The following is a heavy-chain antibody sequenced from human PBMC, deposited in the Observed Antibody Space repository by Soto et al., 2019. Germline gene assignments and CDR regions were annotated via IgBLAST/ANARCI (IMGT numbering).Heavy chain of an antibody. Sequence: GGSLRLSCAASGFTFSSYWMSWVRQAPGKGLEWVANIKQDGSEKYYVDSVKGRFTISRDNAKNSLYLQMNSLRAEDTAVYYCARDAMVRGVFKYGMDVWGQGTTVTVSS. V-gene: IGHV3-7*01. CDR2: IKQDGSEK. J-gene: IGHJ6*02. CDR3: ARDAMVRGVFKYGMDV. CDR1: GFTFSSYW. D-gene: IGHD3-10*01.